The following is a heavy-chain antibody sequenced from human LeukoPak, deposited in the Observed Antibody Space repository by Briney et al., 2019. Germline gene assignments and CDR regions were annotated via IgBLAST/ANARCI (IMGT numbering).Heavy chain of an antibody. Sequence: ASVKVSCKASGYTFTSYYMHWVRQAPGQGLEWMGIINPSGGSTSYAQKFQGRVTMTRDTSTSTVYMELSSLRSEDTAVYYCARAHFLGMVRGVIMTFDYWGQGTLVTVSS. D-gene: IGHD3-10*01. CDR3: ARAHFLGMVRGVIMTFDY. V-gene: IGHV1-46*01. CDR1: GYTFTSYY. CDR2: INPSGGST. J-gene: IGHJ4*02.